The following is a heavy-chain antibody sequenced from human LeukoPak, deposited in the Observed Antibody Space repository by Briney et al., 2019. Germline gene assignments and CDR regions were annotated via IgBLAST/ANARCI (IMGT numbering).Heavy chain of an antibody. V-gene: IGHV5-51*01. Sequence: GESLKISCKGSGYSFTNYLIGWVRQLPGKGLEWMGIIYPGDSDTRYSPSFQGQVTISADKSISTAYLQWSSLKASDTAMYYCARHRAYYYDSSGYYPDAFDIWGQGTMVTVSS. CDR3: ARHRAYYYDSSGYYPDAFDI. CDR1: GYSFTNYL. CDR2: IYPGDSDT. J-gene: IGHJ3*02. D-gene: IGHD3-22*01.